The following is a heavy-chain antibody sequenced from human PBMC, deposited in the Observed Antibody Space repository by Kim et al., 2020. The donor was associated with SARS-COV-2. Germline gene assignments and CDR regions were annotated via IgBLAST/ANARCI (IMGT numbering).Heavy chain of an antibody. CDR3: AKDGPQLRNFDGRGGFDY. CDR2: ISGSCSST. V-gene: IGHV3-23*01. CDR1: GYTLTDYG. J-gene: IGHJ4*02. D-gene: IGHD3-9*01. Sequence: GGSLRLSCAASGYTLTDYGMSWVRQAAGKGLEWVSGISGSCSSTYHADSVKGRFIISRDNSKSTLNLQMNSLRVEDTAGYYCAKDGPQLRNFDGRGGFDYWGQGILVTVSS.